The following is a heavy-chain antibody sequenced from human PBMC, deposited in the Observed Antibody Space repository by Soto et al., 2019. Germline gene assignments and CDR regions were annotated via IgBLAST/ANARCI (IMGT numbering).Heavy chain of an antibody. Sequence: GASVKVSCKASGGTFSSYAISWVRQAPGQGLEWMGGIIPIFGTANYAQKFQGRVTITADESTSTAYMELSSLRSEDTAVYYCARDIRGYSYGTFDYWGQGTQVTVSS. V-gene: IGHV1-69*13. CDR3: ARDIRGYSYGTFDY. J-gene: IGHJ4*02. CDR1: GGTFSSYA. D-gene: IGHD5-18*01. CDR2: IIPIFGTA.